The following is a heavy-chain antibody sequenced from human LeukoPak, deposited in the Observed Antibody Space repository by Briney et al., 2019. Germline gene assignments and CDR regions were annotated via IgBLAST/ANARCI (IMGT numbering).Heavy chain of an antibody. J-gene: IGHJ6*03. CDR3: ARGLVVPAAMWGWDYYYYYYMDV. CDR1: GGSFSGYY. Sequence: SETLSLTCAVYGGSFSGYYWSWIRQPPGKGLEWIGEINHSGSTNYNPSLKSRVTISVDTSKNQFSLKLSSVTAADTAVYYCARGLVVPAAMWGWDYYYYYYMDVWGKGTTVTVSS. D-gene: IGHD2-2*01. CDR2: INHSGST. V-gene: IGHV4-34*01.